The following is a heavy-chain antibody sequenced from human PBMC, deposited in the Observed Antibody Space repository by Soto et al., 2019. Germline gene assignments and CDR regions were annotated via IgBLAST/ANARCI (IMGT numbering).Heavy chain of an antibody. D-gene: IGHD6-13*01. Sequence: QVHLAESGGGVVQPGRSLRLSCAASGFTFSSYGMHWVRQAPGKGLEWVAVVSYDGTNQFYRDSVKGRFTISRDNSKNRLYLQMSSLTVEDTAVYYCVRGIAAAGPGDWFDPWGQGTLVTVSS. CDR3: VRGIAAAGPGDWFDP. CDR2: VSYDGTNQ. J-gene: IGHJ5*02. V-gene: IGHV3-30*03. CDR1: GFTFSSYG.